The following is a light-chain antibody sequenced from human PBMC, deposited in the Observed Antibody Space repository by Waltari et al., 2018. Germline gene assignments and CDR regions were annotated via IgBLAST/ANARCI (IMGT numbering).Light chain of an antibody. CDR3: SSYTSSSTRRV. V-gene: IGLV2-14*03. CDR2: DVS. CDR1: SSDVGGYNY. J-gene: IGLJ2*01. Sequence: QSALTQPASVSGSPGQSIPISCTGTSSDVGGYNYVSWYQQHPGKATKLMIYDVSNRPSGVSNRFSGSKSGNTASLTISGLQAEDEADYYCSSYTSSSTRRVFGGGTKLTVL.